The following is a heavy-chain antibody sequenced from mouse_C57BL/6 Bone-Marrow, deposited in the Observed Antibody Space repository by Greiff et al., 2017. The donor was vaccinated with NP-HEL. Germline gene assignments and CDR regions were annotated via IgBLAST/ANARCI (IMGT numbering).Heavy chain of an antibody. J-gene: IGHJ3*01. CDR1: GIDFSRYW. D-gene: IGHD2-5*01. CDR2: INPDSSTI. CDR3: AHYYSNYPAWFAY. Sequence: EVHLVESGGGLVQPGGSLKLSCAASGIDFSRYWMSWVRRAPGKGLEWIGEINPDSSTINYAPSLKDKFIISRDNAKNTLYLQMSKVRSEDTALYYCAHYYSNYPAWFAYWGQGTLVTVSA. V-gene: IGHV4-1*01.